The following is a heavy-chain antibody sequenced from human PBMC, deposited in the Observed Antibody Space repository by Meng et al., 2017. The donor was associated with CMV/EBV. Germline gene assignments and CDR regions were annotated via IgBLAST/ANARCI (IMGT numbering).Heavy chain of an antibody. CDR3: ARVGSYSPRASGYAFDI. Sequence: GGSLRPSCAASGFTFSSYSMNWVRQAPGKGLEWVSSISSSSSYIYYADSVKGRFTISRDNAKNSLYLQMNSLRAEDTAVYYCARVGSYSPRASGYAFDIWGQGTMVTVSS. CDR1: GFTFSSYS. J-gene: IGHJ3*02. V-gene: IGHV3-21*01. CDR2: ISSSSSYI. D-gene: IGHD1-26*01.